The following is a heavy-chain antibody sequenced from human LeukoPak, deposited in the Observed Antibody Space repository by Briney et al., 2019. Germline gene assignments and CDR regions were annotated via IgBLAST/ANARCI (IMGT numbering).Heavy chain of an antibody. V-gene: IGHV4-4*07. D-gene: IGHD6-13*01. CDR3: ARLQQLVVYPYYYYYMDV. J-gene: IGHJ6*03. CDR1: GGSISSYY. CDR2: IYTSGST. Sequence: PAETLSLTCTVSGGSISSYYWSWIRQPAGKGLEWIGRIYTSGSTNYNPSLKSRVTMSVDTSKNQFSLKLSSVTAADTAVYYCARLQQLVVYPYYYYYMDVWGKGTTVTVSS.